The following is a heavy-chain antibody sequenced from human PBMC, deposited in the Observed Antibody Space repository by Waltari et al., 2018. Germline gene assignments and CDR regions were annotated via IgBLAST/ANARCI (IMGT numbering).Heavy chain of an antibody. D-gene: IGHD6-13*01. CDR1: GGSISSSNW. Sequence: QVQLQESGPGLVKPSGTLSLTCAVSGGSISSSNWWSWVRQPPGKGLEGIGEIYHSGSTNYNPSLKSRVTISVDTSKNQFSLKLSSVTAADTAVYYCARVLAAALGLFDLWGRGTLVTVSS. V-gene: IGHV4-4*02. CDR3: ARVLAAALGLFDL. J-gene: IGHJ2*01. CDR2: IYHSGST.